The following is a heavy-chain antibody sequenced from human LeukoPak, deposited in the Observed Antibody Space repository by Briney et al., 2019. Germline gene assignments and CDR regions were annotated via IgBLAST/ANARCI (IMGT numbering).Heavy chain of an antibody. CDR1: GGSISSGSYY. CDR2: IYSSGST. CDR3: ARDPGYGGNSDDAFDI. J-gene: IGHJ3*02. Sequence: PSVTLSLTCTVSGGSISSGSYYWSWIRQPAGKGLEWIVRIYSSGSTNYNPSLKSRVTMSVDTSKNQFSLKLSSVTAADTAVYYCARDPGYGGNSDDAFDIWGQGTMVTVSS. D-gene: IGHD4-23*01. V-gene: IGHV4-61*02.